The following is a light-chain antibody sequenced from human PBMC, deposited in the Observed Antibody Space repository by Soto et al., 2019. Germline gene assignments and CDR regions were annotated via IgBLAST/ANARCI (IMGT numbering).Light chain of an antibody. CDR3: QQSYGAPIT. Sequence: DIQMAQSPSSLSASVGDRVTITCRASQRISNFLNWFQQKPGKAPKLLISFASSLQSGVPSRFSGSGSGTDFTLSITSLQPEDFATYYCQQSYGAPITFGQGTRLEI. CDR2: FAS. V-gene: IGKV1-39*01. J-gene: IGKJ5*01. CDR1: QRISNF.